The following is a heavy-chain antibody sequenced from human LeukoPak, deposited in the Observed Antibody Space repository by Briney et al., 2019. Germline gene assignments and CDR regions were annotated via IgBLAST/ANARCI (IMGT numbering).Heavy chain of an antibody. CDR1: GGSISSGLYS. Sequence: SQTLSLTCDVSGGSISSGLYSWSWIRQPLGKGLEWIGYIYHTGSTYYNPSVKSRVTISVDTSKNQFSLRLSSVTAADTAVYYCARLQYCSGTSCYWFDPWGQGTLVTVSS. CDR3: ARLQYCSGTSCYWFDP. D-gene: IGHD2-2*01. V-gene: IGHV4-30-2*01. CDR2: IYHTGST. J-gene: IGHJ5*02.